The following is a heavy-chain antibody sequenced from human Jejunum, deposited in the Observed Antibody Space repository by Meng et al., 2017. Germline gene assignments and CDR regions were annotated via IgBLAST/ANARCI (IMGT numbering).Heavy chain of an antibody. CDR2: VYYSGTT. CDR3: ARQRIWFGELFWFDP. J-gene: IGHJ5*02. CDR1: GGSMSHSDYY. Sequence: QVQLQESGPGLVKPSQTLSLTFTVPGGSMSHSDYYWTWIRHHPGKGLEWIGYVYYSGTTYYNPSLKSRVIISVDTPKNQFSLKLSSVTAADTAVYYCARQRIWFGELFWFDPWGQGTLVTVSS. V-gene: IGHV4-31*03. D-gene: IGHD3-10*01.